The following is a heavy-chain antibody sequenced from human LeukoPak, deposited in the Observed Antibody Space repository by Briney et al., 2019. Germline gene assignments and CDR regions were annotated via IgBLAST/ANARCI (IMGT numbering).Heavy chain of an antibody. Sequence: GGSLRLSCAASGFTFSTYGMHWVRQAPGKGLEWVAVIWFDGSNKYYSDSVKGRFTISRDNPKSTLYLQMNSLRAEDTAVYYCARAVGPFDYWGQGTLVTVSS. CDR2: IWFDGSNK. J-gene: IGHJ4*02. D-gene: IGHD3-16*01. CDR3: ARAVGPFDY. CDR1: GFTFSTYG. V-gene: IGHV3-33*01.